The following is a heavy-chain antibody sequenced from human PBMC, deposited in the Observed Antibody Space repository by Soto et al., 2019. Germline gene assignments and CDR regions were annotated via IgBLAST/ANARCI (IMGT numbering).Heavy chain of an antibody. D-gene: IGHD3-16*01. J-gene: IGHJ4*02. CDR3: ARIPLPARGWGPWIHLYYES. CDR2: INHSGST. Sequence: SETLSLTCAVYGGSFSGYYWSWIRQPPGKGLEWIGEINHSGSTNYNPSLKSRVTISVDTSKNQFSLKLSSVTAADTAMYFCARIPLPARGWGPWIHLYYESWGRGALVTVSS. CDR1: GGSFSGYY. V-gene: IGHV4-34*01.